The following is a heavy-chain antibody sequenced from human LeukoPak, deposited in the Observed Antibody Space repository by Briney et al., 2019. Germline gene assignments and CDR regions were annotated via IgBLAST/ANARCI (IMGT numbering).Heavy chain of an antibody. CDR3: ATAFIAVAGANFQH. J-gene: IGHJ1*01. CDR1: RFTFSSYG. D-gene: IGHD6-19*01. V-gene: IGHV3-30*02. Sequence: GGSLRLSCAASRFTFSSYGMHWVRQAPGKGLEWVAFIRFDGSNKYYADSAKGRFTISRDNSKNTLYLQMNSLRPEDTAVYYCATAFIAVAGANFQHWGQGTLVTVSS. CDR2: IRFDGSNK.